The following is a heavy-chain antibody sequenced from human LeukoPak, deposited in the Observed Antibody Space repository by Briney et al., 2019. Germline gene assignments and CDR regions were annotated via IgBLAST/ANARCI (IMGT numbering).Heavy chain of an antibody. CDR3: ARTGLTGTTSI. D-gene: IGHD1-7*01. CDR2: IYYSGST. Sequence: SETLSLTCTVSGGSISSYYWSWIRQPPGKGLEWIGYIYYSGSTNYNPSLKSRVTISVDTSKNQFSLKLSSVTAADTAVYYCARTGLTGTTSIWGQGTLVTVSS. J-gene: IGHJ4*02. V-gene: IGHV4-59*01. CDR1: GGSISSYY.